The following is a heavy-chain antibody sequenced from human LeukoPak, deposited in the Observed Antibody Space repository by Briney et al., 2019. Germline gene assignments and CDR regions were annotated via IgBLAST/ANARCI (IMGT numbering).Heavy chain of an antibody. CDR2: INPNSGGT. D-gene: IGHD1-26*01. Sequence: ASVTVSCKASGYTFTGYYMHWVRQAPGQGLEWMGWINPNSGGTNYAQKFQGRVTMTRDTSISTAYMELSRLRSDDTAVYYCATDPNPYSRSFNWFDPWGQGTLVTVSS. CDR3: ATDPNPYSRSFNWFDP. V-gene: IGHV1-2*02. J-gene: IGHJ5*02. CDR1: GYTFTGYY.